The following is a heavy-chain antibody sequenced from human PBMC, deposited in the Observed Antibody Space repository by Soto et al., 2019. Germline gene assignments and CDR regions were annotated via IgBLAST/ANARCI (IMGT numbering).Heavy chain of an antibody. J-gene: IGHJ4*02. CDR2: IYWDDDK. Sequence: SGPKLVNPTQTLTLTCTFSGFSLSTSGVGVGWIRQPPGKALEWLALIYWDDDKRYSPSLKSRLTITKDTSKNQVVLTMTNMDPVDTGTYYCAHRPPYYDSSGYYFDYWGQGTLVTVSS. CDR1: GFSLSTSGVG. D-gene: IGHD3-22*01. CDR3: AHRPPYYDSSGYYFDY. V-gene: IGHV2-5*02.